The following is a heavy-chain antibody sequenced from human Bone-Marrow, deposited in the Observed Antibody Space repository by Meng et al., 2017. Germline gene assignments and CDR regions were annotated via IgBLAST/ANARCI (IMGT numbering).Heavy chain of an antibody. CDR1: VSSFSIYY. CDR2: IYTSGST. CDR3: ASSSGWYGEGDY. Sequence: QLKWQAPGLGNASETRSLPCTVTVSSFSIYYWSWIRQPAGKGLEWIGRIYTSGSTNYNPSLKSRVTMSVDTSKNQFSLKLSSVTAADTAVYHCASSSGWYGEGDYWGQGTLVTVSS. J-gene: IGHJ4*02. V-gene: IGHV4-4*07. D-gene: IGHD6-19*01.